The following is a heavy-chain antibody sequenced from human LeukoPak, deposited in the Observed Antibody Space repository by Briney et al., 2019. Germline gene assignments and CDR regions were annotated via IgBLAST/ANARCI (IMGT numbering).Heavy chain of an antibody. D-gene: IGHD2-2*02. V-gene: IGHV3-23*01. CDR2: ISGSGGST. CDR1: GFTFSSYA. J-gene: IGHJ1*01. CDR3: AKHGPAAIHYYFQH. Sequence: GGSLRPSCAASGFTFSSYAMSWVRQTPEKGLEWVSGISGSGGSTYNADSVKGRFTISRDNSKNRLYLQMNGLRADDTAVYYCAKHGPAAIHYYFQHWGQGTLVTVSS.